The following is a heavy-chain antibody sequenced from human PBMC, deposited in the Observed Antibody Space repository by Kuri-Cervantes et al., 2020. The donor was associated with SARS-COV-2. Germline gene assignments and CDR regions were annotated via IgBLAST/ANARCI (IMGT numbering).Heavy chain of an antibody. CDR2: ISSSSSTI. CDR1: GFTFSSYS. V-gene: IGHV3-48*04. J-gene: IGHJ4*02. Sequence: GESLKISCAASGFTFSSYSMNWVRQAPGKGLEWVSYISSSSSTIYYADSVKGRFTISRDNAKNSLYLQMNSLRAEDTAVYYCARAPGITIFGVDDYFDYWGQGTLVTVSS. CDR3: ARAPGITIFGVDDYFDY. D-gene: IGHD3-3*01.